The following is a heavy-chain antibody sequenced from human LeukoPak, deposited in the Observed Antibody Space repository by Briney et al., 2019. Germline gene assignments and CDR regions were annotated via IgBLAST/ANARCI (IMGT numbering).Heavy chain of an antibody. D-gene: IGHD6-6*01. V-gene: IGHV1-18*01. CDR2: ISTYNGNT. CDR3: AKDRWRDGSSSFDN. J-gene: IGHJ4*02. Sequence: ASVKVSCKASGYTFTSYSINSVRRAPGQGLEWMGWISTYNGNTNYAQKLQGRVTMTTDTSTSTAYMELRSLRSDDTAVYYCAKDRWRDGSSSFDNWGQGTLVTVSS. CDR1: GYTFTSYS.